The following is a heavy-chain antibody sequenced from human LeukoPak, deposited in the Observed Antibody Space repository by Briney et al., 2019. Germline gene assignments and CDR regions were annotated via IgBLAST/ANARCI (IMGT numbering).Heavy chain of an antibody. CDR2: ISHTGGSP. D-gene: IGHD6-13*01. CDR1: GITFSSYG. J-gene: IGHJ4*02. Sequence: GGSLRLSCAASGITFSSYGMSWVRQVPGKGLEWVSSISHTGGSPYYADSVKGRFTISRDNSKNTLYLQMNSLRAEDTAVYYCATYGEYSSSWHQGGLDYWGQGTLVTVSS. CDR3: ATYGEYSSSWHQGGLDY. V-gene: IGHV3-23*01.